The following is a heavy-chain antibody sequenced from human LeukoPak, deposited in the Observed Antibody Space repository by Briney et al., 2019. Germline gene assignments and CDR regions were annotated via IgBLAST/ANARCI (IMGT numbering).Heavy chain of an antibody. D-gene: IGHD5-12*01. CDR2: ISHDGGYK. CDR1: GFTFSSYG. CDR3: AKDLGSGYDSTGHFDL. V-gene: IGHV3-30*18. J-gene: IGHJ2*01. Sequence: GRSLRLSCAASGFTFSSYGTHWVRQAPGKGLQWVTIISHDGGYKYYADSVKGRFTISRDNSKNTLYLQMSSLRTEDTAVYYCAKDLGSGYDSTGHFDLWGRGTLVTVSS.